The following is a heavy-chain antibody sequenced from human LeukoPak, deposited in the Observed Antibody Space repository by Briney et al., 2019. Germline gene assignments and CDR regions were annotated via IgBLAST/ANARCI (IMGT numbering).Heavy chain of an antibody. CDR3: ARAGYSSGWDY. CDR1: GLTFSSYW. J-gene: IGHJ4*02. D-gene: IGHD6-19*01. CDR2: IKQDGSEK. Sequence: GGSLRLSCAASGLTFSSYWMSWVRQAPGKGLEWVANIKQDGSEKYHVDSVKGRFTISRDNAENSLYLQMNSLRGEDTAVYFCARAGYSSGWDYWGQGTLVTVSS. V-gene: IGHV3-7*01.